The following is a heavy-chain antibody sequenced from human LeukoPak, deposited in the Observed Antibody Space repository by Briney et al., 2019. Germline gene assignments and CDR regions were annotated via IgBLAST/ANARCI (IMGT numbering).Heavy chain of an antibody. Sequence: GGSLRLSCAASGFTFSSYAMSWVRQAPGKGLEWVSSISGSGGSTYDADSVKGRFTISRDNSKNTLYLQMNSLRVEDTAVYYCANDLGVPAAQRQGYYYGMDVWGQGTTVTVSS. J-gene: IGHJ6*02. V-gene: IGHV3-23*01. CDR1: GFTFSSYA. CDR2: ISGSGGST. CDR3: ANDLGVPAAQRQGYYYGMDV. D-gene: IGHD2-2*01.